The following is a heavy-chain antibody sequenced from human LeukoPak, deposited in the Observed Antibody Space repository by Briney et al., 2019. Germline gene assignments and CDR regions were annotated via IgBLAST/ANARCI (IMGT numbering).Heavy chain of an antibody. CDR1: GYTFTGYY. D-gene: IGHD3-9*01. V-gene: IGHV1-2*06. CDR2: INPNSGGT. CDR3: ARAHYDILTGWEYYFDY. J-gene: IGHJ4*02. Sequence: ASVKVSCKASGYTFTGYYMHWVRQAPGQGLEWMGRINPNSGGTNYAQKFQGRVTMTRDTSISTAYMELSSLRSEDTAVYYCARAHYDILTGWEYYFDYWGQGTLVTVSS.